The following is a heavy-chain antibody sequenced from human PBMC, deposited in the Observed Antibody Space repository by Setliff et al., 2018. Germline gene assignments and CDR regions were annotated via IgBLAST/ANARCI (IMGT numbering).Heavy chain of an antibody. Sequence: SETLSLTCTVSGGSISSSSHYWGWIRQPPGKGLEWIGSIYYTGSTYYNPPLKSRVTMSVDTSKRQFSLKLGSATAADTAVYYCARDMGQPYYFESWGLGTLVTVAS. V-gene: IGHV4-39*07. J-gene: IGHJ4*02. D-gene: IGHD1-1*01. CDR3: ARDMGQPYYFES. CDR1: GGSISSSSHY. CDR2: IYYTGST.